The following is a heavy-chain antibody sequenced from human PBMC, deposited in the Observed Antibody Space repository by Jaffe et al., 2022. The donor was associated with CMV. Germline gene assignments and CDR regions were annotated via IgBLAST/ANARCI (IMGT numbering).Heavy chain of an antibody. CDR1: GFSLSTSGMC. Sequence: QVTLRESGPALVKPTQTLTLTCTFSGFSLSTSGMCVTWIRQPPGKALEWLARIDWDDDKYYSTSLKTRLTISKDTSKNQVALTMTNMDPVDTATYYCARMLYNSRAFDIWGQGTMVTVSS. CDR3: ARMLYNSRAFDI. J-gene: IGHJ3*02. V-gene: IGHV2-70*15. CDR2: IDWDDDK. D-gene: IGHD1-1*01.